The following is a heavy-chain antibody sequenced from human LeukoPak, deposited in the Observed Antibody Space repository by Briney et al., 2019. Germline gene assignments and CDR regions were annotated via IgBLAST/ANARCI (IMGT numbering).Heavy chain of an antibody. Sequence: SETLSLTCTVSGGSISSGSYYWSWIRQPAGKGLEWIGRIYTSGSTNYNPSLKSRVTISVDTSKNQFPLKLSSVTAAGTAVYYCAREGLHVDYWGQGTLVTVSS. V-gene: IGHV4-61*02. D-gene: IGHD5-24*01. CDR3: AREGLHVDY. J-gene: IGHJ4*02. CDR2: IYTSGST. CDR1: GGSISSGSYY.